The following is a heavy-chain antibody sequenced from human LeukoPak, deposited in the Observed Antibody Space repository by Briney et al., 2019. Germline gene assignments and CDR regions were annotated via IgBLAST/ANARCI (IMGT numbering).Heavy chain of an antibody. J-gene: IGHJ6*02. CDR1: GFTFSSYG. CDR2: IWYDGSNK. CDR3: AREPPILGMTCGMDV. Sequence: GGSLRLSCAASGFTFSSYGMHWVRQAPGKGQEWVAVIWYDGSNKYYADSVKGRFTISRDNSKNTLYLQMNSLRAEDTAVYYCAREPPILGMTCGMDVWGQGTTVTVSS. D-gene: IGHD1-26*01. V-gene: IGHV3-33*01.